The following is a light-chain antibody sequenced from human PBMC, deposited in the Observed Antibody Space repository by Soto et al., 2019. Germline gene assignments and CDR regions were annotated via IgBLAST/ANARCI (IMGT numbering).Light chain of an antibody. Sequence: EILFTQSPGILSLSPGERVTLSCRASHSVSTNLAWYQQKPGQAPSLLIYGAAARANGTPARFSGSGSGTEFTLTISSLQSEDFATYYCQQYDNWHPITFGQGTRLEIK. CDR1: HSVSTN. J-gene: IGKJ5*01. CDR2: GAA. CDR3: QQYDNWHPIT. V-gene: IGKV3-15*01.